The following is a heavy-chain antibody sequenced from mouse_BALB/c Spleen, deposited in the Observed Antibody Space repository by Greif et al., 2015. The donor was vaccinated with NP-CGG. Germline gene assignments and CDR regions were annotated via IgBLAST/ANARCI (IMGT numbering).Heavy chain of an antibody. J-gene: IGHJ4*01. Sequence: VQLQQSGAELVKPGASVKLSCKASGYTFTSYWMHWVKQRPGQGLEWIGEINPSNGRTNYNEKFKSKATLTVDKSSSTAYMQLSSLTSEDSAVYYCARITTVAYAMDYWGQGTSVTVSS. D-gene: IGHD1-1*01. CDR3: ARITTVAYAMDY. V-gene: IGHV1S81*02. CDR2: INPSNGRT. CDR1: GYTFTSYW.